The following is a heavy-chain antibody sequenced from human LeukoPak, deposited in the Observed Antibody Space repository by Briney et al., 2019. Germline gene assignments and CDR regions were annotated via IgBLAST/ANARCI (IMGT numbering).Heavy chain of an antibody. Sequence: SETLSLTCTVSGGSISSSSYYWGWIRQRPGKGLEWFGSIYYSGSTYYNPSLKRRVTISVDTSKNQFSRKLSPVTAAATAVYYCARHGRVGATTGGKRYYFDYWGQGTLVTVSS. CDR1: GGSISSSSYY. D-gene: IGHD1-26*01. CDR3: ARHGRVGATTGGKRYYFDY. V-gene: IGHV4-39*01. J-gene: IGHJ4*02. CDR2: IYYSGST.